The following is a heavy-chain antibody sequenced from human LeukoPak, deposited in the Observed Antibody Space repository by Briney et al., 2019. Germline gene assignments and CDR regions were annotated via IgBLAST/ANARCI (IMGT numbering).Heavy chain of an antibody. J-gene: IGHJ4*02. CDR1: GFTFSTYA. CDR2: IKEDGSEK. CDR3: ARDPLLFIDQQLSLRPLDY. D-gene: IGHD6-13*01. Sequence: GGSLRLSCAASGFTFSTYAMTWVRQAPGKGLDWVANIKEDGSEKYYVDSVKGRFTISRDNAKNSLYLQMNSLRAEDTAVYYCARDPLLFIDQQLSLRPLDYWGQGILVTVSS. V-gene: IGHV3-7*01.